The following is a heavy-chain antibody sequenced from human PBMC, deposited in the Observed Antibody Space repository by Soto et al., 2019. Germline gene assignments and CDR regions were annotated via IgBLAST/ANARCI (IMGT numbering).Heavy chain of an antibody. CDR3: VREAYIGYGHAIDH. CDR2: NYHSGTT. CDR1: DVTISTYY. V-gene: IGHV4-59*01. J-gene: IGHJ4*02. Sequence: ASETLSLTCAVSDVTISTYYWSWIRQPPGKGLEWIGYNYHSGTTNYNPSLKSRVTISVDTSKNQFSLRLTSVTAADTAIYYCVREAYIGYGHAIDHWGQGILVTVYS. D-gene: IGHD5-12*01.